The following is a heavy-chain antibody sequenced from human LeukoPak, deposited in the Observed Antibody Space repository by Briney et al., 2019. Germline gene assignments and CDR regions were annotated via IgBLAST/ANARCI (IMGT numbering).Heavy chain of an antibody. CDR1: GFTFSSYA. V-gene: IGHV3-23*01. J-gene: IGHJ4*02. CDR2: ISGGGDST. Sequence: PGGSLRLSCAASGFTFSSYAMSWVRQAPGMGLEWVSAISGGGDSTYYADSVKGRFTISRDNSKNTLYLQMNSLRAEDTAVYYCAKDRARGGATDFGYWGQGTLVTVSS. CDR3: AKDRARGGATDFGY. D-gene: IGHD3-16*01.